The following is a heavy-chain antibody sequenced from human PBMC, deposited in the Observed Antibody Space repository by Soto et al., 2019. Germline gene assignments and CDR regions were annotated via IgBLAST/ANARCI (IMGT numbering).Heavy chain of an antibody. Sequence: EVQLVESGGGLVNPGGSLRLSCAASGFTFSRYGMNWVRQAPGKGLELVSSISGLSSFIYYADSVKGRFTVSRDNAKNSLFVQMNSLTAEDTAVYYCARDPQQRLADSYYYGMDVWGQGTTVIVSS. CDR3: ARDPQQRLADSYYYGMDV. CDR2: ISGLSSFI. D-gene: IGHD6-25*01. V-gene: IGHV3-21*02. CDR1: GFTFSRYG. J-gene: IGHJ6*02.